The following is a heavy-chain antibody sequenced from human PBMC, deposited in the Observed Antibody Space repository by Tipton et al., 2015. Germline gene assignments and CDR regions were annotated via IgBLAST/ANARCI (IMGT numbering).Heavy chain of an antibody. CDR3: ARGGLTHNWFDP. CDR1: DGSISNFY. CDR2: NYYIENT. J-gene: IGHJ5*02. Sequence: TLSLTCTVSDGSISNFYWNWIRQPPGKGLEWIGYNYYIENTKYNPSLKSRVTISVDTSKSQVSLKLSSVTAADTAVYYCARGGLTHNWFDPWGQGTLVTVSS. D-gene: IGHD3-22*01. V-gene: IGHV4-59*01.